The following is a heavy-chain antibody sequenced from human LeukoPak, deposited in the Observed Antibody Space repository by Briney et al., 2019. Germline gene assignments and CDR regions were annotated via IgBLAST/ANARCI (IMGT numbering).Heavy chain of an antibody. CDR3: ARDRFRPPYYDFWSGYYTAQDYYYYYGMDV. CDR2: INPSGGST. Sequence: GASVKVSCKASGYTFTSYYMHWVRQAPGQGLEWMGIINPSGGSTSYAQKFQGRVTMTRDTSTSTVYMELSSLRSEDTAVYYCARDRFRPPYYDFWSGYYTAQDYYYYYGMDVWGQGTTVTVSS. D-gene: IGHD3-3*01. J-gene: IGHJ6*02. V-gene: IGHV1-46*01. CDR1: GYTFTSYY.